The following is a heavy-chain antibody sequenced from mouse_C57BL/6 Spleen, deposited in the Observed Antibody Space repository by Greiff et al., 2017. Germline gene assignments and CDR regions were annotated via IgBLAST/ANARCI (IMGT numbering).Heavy chain of an antibody. CDR2: IYPGSGNT. Sequence: VKLMESGAELVRPGASVKLSCKASGYTFTDYYINWVKQRPGQGLEWIARIYPGSGNTYYNEKFKGKATLTAEKSSSTAYMQLSSLTSEDSAVYFCARSAYGSSYYYAMDYWGQGTSVTVSS. CDR1: GYTFTDYY. J-gene: IGHJ4*01. CDR3: ARSAYGSSYYYAMDY. V-gene: IGHV1-76*01. D-gene: IGHD1-1*01.